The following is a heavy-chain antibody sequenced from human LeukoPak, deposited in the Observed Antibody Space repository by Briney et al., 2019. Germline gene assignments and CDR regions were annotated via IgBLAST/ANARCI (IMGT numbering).Heavy chain of an antibody. CDR1: GFTFSSYG. D-gene: IGHD1-26*01. CDR2: IWYDGSNE. J-gene: IGHJ4*02. Sequence: GRSLRLSCAASGFTFSSYGMHWVRQAPGKGLEWVAVIWYDGSNENYADSVKGRFTISRDNSKKTMYLQMNSLRAEDTAMYYCARQGIVGAKRGGWFDYWGQGTLVTVSS. CDR3: ARQGIVGAKRGGWFDY. V-gene: IGHV3-33*01.